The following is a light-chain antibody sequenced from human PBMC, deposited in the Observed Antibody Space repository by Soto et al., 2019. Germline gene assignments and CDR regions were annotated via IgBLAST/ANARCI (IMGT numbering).Light chain of an antibody. CDR2: DAS. CDR1: QTVRNNY. CDR3: QQFSSYPLT. J-gene: IGKJ4*01. V-gene: IGKV3-20*01. Sequence: EIVLTQSPATLSSFPGDRVTLSCRASQTVRNNYLAWYQQKPGQAPRLLIYDASSRATGIPDRFSGGGSGTDFTLTISRLEPEDFAVYYCQQFSSYPLTFGGGTKVDNK.